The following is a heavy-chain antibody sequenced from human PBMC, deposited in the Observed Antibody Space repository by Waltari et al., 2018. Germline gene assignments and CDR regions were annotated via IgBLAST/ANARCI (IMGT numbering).Heavy chain of an antibody. Sequence: QLQLQESGPGLVKPSATLSLTCTVYGSSFSSPYQWGWIRQSPGKGLEWIATFYRYGDTYYNPSLKSRVSISVDTSETQFSLKLSSVTAADTAVYYCARRPIATPDFSFDIWGHGTMVSVSS. V-gene: IGHV4-38-2*02. CDR2: FYRYGDT. CDR1: GSSFSSPYQ. CDR3: ARRPIATPDFSFDI. D-gene: IGHD2-21*01. J-gene: IGHJ3*02.